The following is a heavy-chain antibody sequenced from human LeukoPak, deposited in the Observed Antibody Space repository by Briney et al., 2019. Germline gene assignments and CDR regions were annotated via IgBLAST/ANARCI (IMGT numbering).Heavy chain of an antibody. V-gene: IGHV3-30-3*01. CDR1: GFTFSSYA. J-gene: IGHJ4*02. CDR2: ISYDGSNK. CDR3: ARKLLSLYYFDY. D-gene: IGHD2-2*01. Sequence: GRSLGLSCAASGFTFSSYARHWVRQAPGKGLEWVAVISYDGSNKYYADSVKGRFTISRDNSKNTLYLQMNSLRAEDTAVYYCARKLLSLYYFDYWGQGTLVTVSS.